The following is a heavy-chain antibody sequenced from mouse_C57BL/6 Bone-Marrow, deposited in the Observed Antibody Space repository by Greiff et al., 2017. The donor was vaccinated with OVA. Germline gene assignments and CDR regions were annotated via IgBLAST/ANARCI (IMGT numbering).Heavy chain of an antibody. CDR1: GFTFTAYY. Sequence: EVKLMESGGGLVQPGGSLSLSCAASGFTFTAYYMSWVRQPPGKALEWLGFIRNKANGYTTEYSASVKGRFTISRDNSQSILYLQMNALRAEDSATYYCARYDWAWFAYWGKGTLVTVSA. J-gene: IGHJ3*01. CDR2: IRNKANGYTT. CDR3: ARYDWAWFAY. V-gene: IGHV7-3*01.